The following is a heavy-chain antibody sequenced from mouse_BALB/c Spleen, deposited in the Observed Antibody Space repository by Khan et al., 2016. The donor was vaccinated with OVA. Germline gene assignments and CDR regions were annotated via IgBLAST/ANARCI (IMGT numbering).Heavy chain of an antibody. D-gene: IGHD1-3*01. J-gene: IGHJ2*01. V-gene: IGHV2-9*02. CDR2: IWAGGST. Sequence: HVQLKQSVPGLVAPSQSLSITCTVSGFSLTSYGLHLVRHPPGKGLEWLGVIWAGGSTNYNSALMSRLSISKDNSKSQVFLKMNSLQTDDTAMYYCARLEDIWGQGTTLTVSS. CDR1: GFSLTSYG. CDR3: ARLEDI.